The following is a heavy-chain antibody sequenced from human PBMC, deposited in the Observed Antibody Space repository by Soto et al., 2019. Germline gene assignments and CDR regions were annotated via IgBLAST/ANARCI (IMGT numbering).Heavy chain of an antibody. CDR1: GGSISSSNW. Sequence: QVQLQESGPGLVKPSGTLSLTCAVSGGSISSSNWWSWVRQSPGKGLEWIGEIYHSGSTNYNPSLKSRVTISVDKSTNQCSLKLSSVTAADTAVYYCARGSGRQVYNYYGMDVWGQGTTVTVAS. V-gene: IGHV4-4*02. J-gene: IGHJ6*02. D-gene: IGHD3-10*01. CDR2: IYHSGST. CDR3: ARGSGRQVYNYYGMDV.